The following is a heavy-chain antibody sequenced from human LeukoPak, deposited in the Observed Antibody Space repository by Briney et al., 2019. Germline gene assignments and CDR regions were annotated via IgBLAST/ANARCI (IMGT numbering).Heavy chain of an antibody. CDR1: GYTFTSYY. CDR3: ARVGNIVVVPAARSNYFDY. D-gene: IGHD2-2*01. CDR2: INPNSGGT. V-gene: IGHV1-2*02. J-gene: IGHJ4*02. Sequence: ASVKVSCKASGYTFTSYYMHWVRQAPGQGLEWMGWINPNSGGTNYAQKFQGRVTMTRDTSISTAYMELSRLRSDDTAVYYCARVGNIVVVPAARSNYFDYWGQGTLVTVSS.